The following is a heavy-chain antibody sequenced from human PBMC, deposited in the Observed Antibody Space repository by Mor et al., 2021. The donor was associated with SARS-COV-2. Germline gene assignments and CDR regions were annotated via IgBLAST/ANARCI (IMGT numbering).Heavy chain of an antibody. CDR3: ARAPDSPYGDYAAYFDY. D-gene: IGHD4-17*01. Sequence: YYADSVKGRFTISRDNSKNTLYLQMNSLRAEDTAVYYCARAPDSPYGDYAAYFDYWG. J-gene: IGHJ4*01. V-gene: IGHV3-66*01.